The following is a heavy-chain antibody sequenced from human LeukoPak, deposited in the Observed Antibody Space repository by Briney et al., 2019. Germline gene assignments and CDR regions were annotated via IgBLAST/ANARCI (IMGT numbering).Heavy chain of an antibody. J-gene: IGHJ4*02. CDR1: GFTFSSYA. CDR3: AKGSAAAGATPRRD. V-gene: IGHV3-23*01. CDR2: ISDSAGTT. D-gene: IGHD6-13*01. Sequence: PGGSLRLSCAASGFTFSSYAMNWVRQAPGKGLYWVSGISDSAGTTYYADSVKGRFTISRDNSKNTLYLQMNSLRVEDTAVYYCAKGSAAAGATPRRDRGQGTLVTVSS.